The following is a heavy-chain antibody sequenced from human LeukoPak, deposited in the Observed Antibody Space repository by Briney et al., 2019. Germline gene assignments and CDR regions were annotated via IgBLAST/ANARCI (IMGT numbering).Heavy chain of an antibody. CDR1: GGSISSGGYY. J-gene: IGHJ5*02. V-gene: IGHV4-31*03. CDR2: IYYSGSA. CDR3: AREADPYGDYVGRGYNWFDP. D-gene: IGHD4-17*01. Sequence: SETLSLTCTVSGGSISSGGYYWSWIRQHPGKGLEWIGYIYYSGSAYYNPSLKSRVTISVDTSKNQFSLKPSSVTAADTAVYYCAREADPYGDYVGRGYNWFDPWGQGTLVTVSS.